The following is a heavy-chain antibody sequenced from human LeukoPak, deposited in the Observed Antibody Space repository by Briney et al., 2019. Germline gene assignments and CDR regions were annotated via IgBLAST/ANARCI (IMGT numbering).Heavy chain of an antibody. CDR1: GGSISSSSYY. CDR3: ARLDVLRYLDY. Sequence: SETLSLTCTVSGGSISSSSYYWGWIRQPPGKGLEWIGSIYYSGSTYYNPSLKSRVTISVDTSKNQFSLKLSSVTAADTAVYYCARLDVLRYLDYWGQGTLVTVSS. V-gene: IGHV4-39*01. D-gene: IGHD5-12*01. J-gene: IGHJ4*02. CDR2: IYYSGST.